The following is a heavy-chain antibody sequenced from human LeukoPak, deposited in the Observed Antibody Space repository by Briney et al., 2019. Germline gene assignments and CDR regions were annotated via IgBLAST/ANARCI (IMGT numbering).Heavy chain of an antibody. V-gene: IGHV3-74*01. CDR3: ARHPYDILAGPSFDY. CDR1: GFTFSSDW. D-gene: IGHD3-9*01. Sequence: GGSLRLSCAASGFTFSSDWMHWVRQAPGKGLVWVSRINRDGRSTTYADSVKGRFTISRDNAKNTLYLQMNSLRAEDTAVYYCARHPYDILAGPSFDYWGQGTLVTVSS. CDR2: INRDGRST. J-gene: IGHJ4*02.